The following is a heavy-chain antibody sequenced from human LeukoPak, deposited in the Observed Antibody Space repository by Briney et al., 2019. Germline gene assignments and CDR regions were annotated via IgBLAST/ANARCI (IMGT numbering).Heavy chain of an antibody. J-gene: IGHJ5*02. CDR1: GFTFSSYA. Sequence: GGSLRLSCAASGFTFSSYAMSWVRQAPGKGLEWVSAISGSGGSTYYADSVKGRFTISRDNSKNTLYLQMNSLRAEDTAVYYCAKASSPSRMWNRFDPWGQGTLVTVSS. V-gene: IGHV3-23*01. CDR2: ISGSGGST. CDR3: AKASSPSRMWNRFDP. D-gene: IGHD6-6*01.